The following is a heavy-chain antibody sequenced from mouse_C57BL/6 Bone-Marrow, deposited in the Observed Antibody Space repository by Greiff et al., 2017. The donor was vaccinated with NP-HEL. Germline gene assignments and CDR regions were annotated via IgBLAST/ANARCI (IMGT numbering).Heavy chain of an antibody. J-gene: IGHJ4*01. CDR1: GFTFTDYY. D-gene: IGHD2-4*01. V-gene: IGHV7-3*01. Sequence: VLLVASGGGLVQPGGSLRLSCAASGFTFTDYYMSWVRPPPGKALEWLGFIRNKANGYTTEYSASVKGRFTISRDNSQSILYLQMNALRAEDSATYYCARYDYDDAMDYWGQGTSVTVSS. CDR3: ARYDYDDAMDY. CDR2: IRNKANGYTT.